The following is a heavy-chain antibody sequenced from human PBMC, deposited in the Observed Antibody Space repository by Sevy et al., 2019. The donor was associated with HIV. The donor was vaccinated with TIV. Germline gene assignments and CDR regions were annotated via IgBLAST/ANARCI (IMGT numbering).Heavy chain of an antibody. Sequence: GGSLRLSCAASGFTFTSYGMHWVRQAPGKGLEWVAAISFNGVNTYYSDSVKGRFTISRDNSKDTLFLHMNSLRLDDTATYYCARDTNSGWFTPPDYWGQRTLVTVSS. CDR1: GFTFTSYG. J-gene: IGHJ4*02. CDR3: ARDTNSGWFTPPDY. V-gene: IGHV3-30*19. D-gene: IGHD6-19*01. CDR2: ISFNGVNT.